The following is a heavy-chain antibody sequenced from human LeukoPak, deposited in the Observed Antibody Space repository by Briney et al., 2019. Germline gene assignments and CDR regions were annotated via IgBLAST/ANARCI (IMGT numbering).Heavy chain of an antibody. D-gene: IGHD2-8*01. Sequence: ASVKVSCKATGYTFTGYYIHWVRQAPGQGLEWMGWIKPNSGGTNYAQKFQGRVTMTRDTSITTAYMELSSLTSDDTAVYFCARSAEHCNNGVCFTDYYMDVWGKGTTVTVSS. CDR2: IKPNSGGT. J-gene: IGHJ6*03. CDR3: ARSAEHCNNGVCFTDYYMDV. CDR1: GYTFTGYY. V-gene: IGHV1-2*02.